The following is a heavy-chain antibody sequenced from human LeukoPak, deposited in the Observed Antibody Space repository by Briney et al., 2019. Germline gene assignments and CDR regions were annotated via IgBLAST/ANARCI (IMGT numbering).Heavy chain of an antibody. J-gene: IGHJ3*02. V-gene: IGHV4-34*01. CDR3: ARDWWEPPGDTFDI. CDR2: INHSGST. CDR1: GGSFSGHY. Sequence: SETLSLSCGVSGGSFSGHYWSWIRQPPGKGLEWIGEINHSGSTYYNPSLKNRVTISVDTSQNQFSLNLSSVTAADTAVYYCARDWWEPPGDTFDIWGQGTMVTVSS. D-gene: IGHD1-26*01.